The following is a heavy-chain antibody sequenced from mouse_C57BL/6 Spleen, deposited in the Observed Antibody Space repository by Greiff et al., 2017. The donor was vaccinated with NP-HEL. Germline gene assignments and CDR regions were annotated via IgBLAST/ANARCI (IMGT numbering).Heavy chain of an antibody. D-gene: IGHD1-1*01. V-gene: IGHV5-17*01. CDR3: ARRITTVGLDY. CDR1: GFTFSDYG. Sequence: EVMLVESGGGLVKPGGSLTLSCAASGFTFSDYGMHWVRQAPEKGLEWVAYISSGSSTIYYADTVKGRFTISRDNAKNTLFLQMTSLRSEDTAMYYCARRITTVGLDYWGQGTTLTVSS. J-gene: IGHJ2*01. CDR2: ISSGSSTI.